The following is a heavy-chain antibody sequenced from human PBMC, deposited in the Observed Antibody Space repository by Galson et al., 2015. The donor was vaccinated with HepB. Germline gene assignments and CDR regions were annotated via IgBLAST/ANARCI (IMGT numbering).Heavy chain of an antibody. D-gene: IGHD5-18*01. V-gene: IGHV1-69*06. Sequence: SVKVSCKASGGSFSIYTISWVRQAPGQRLEWMGGISPVFGTANYARKFQGRVTITADKSTSTAYMELSSLRLEDTAVYYCAREANTDTSVVTPFDYWGQGTLVTVSS. CDR3: AREANTDTSVVTPFDY. CDR2: ISPVFGTA. CDR1: GGSFSIYT. J-gene: IGHJ4*02.